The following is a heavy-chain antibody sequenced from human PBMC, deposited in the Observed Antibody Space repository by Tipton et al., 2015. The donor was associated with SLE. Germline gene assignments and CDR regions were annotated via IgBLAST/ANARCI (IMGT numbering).Heavy chain of an antibody. CDR2: IIPIFGTA. V-gene: IGHV1-69*05. D-gene: IGHD7-27*01. Sequence: QSGPEVKKPGSSVKVSCKASGGTFSSYAISWVRQAPGQGLEWTGGIIPIFGTANYAQKFQGRVTITTDESTSTAYMELSSLRSEDTAVYYCARTPGDPDAFDIWGQGTMVTVSS. J-gene: IGHJ3*02. CDR3: ARTPGDPDAFDI. CDR1: GGTFSSYA.